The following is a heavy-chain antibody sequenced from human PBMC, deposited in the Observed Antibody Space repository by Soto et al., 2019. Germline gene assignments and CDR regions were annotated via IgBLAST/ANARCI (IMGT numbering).Heavy chain of an antibody. Sequence: GASVKVSCKASADTFTDYFIHWVRQVPGQGLEWMGYINPNSGGTNYAENFQGRVTMTRDTSISTAYMDLRRLRSDDMAVYYCASVVGGASYYYYGMDVWGQGTTVTVSS. CDR2: INPNSGGT. CDR3: ASVVGGASYYYYGMDV. CDR1: ADTFTDYF. J-gene: IGHJ6*02. D-gene: IGHD1-26*01. V-gene: IGHV1-2*02.